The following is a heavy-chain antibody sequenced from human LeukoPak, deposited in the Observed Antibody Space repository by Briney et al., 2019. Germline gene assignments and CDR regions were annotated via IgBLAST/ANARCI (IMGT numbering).Heavy chain of an antibody. J-gene: IGHJ4*02. V-gene: IGHV1-18*01. Sequence: HWASVKVSCKASGYTFTSYGISWVRQAPGQGLEWMGWISAYNGNTNYAQKLQGRVTMTTDTSTSTAYMELRSLRSDDTAVYYCARGKRTMVRGVIKSFDYWGQGTLVTVSS. CDR3: ARGKRTMVRGVIKSFDY. CDR1: GYTFTSYG. D-gene: IGHD3-10*01. CDR2: ISAYNGNT.